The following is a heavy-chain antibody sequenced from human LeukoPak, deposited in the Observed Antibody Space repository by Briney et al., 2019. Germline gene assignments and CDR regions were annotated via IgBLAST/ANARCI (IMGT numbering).Heavy chain of an antibody. CDR2: INPNSGGT. Sequence: ASVKVSCKAPGYTFTGYYMHWVRQAPGQGLEWMGWINPNSGGTNYAQKFQGRVTMTRDTSISTAYMELSRLRSDDTAVYYCARSGDYLNWFDPWGQGTLVTVSS. CDR3: ARSGDYLNWFDP. V-gene: IGHV1-2*02. D-gene: IGHD4-17*01. J-gene: IGHJ5*02. CDR1: GYTFTGYY.